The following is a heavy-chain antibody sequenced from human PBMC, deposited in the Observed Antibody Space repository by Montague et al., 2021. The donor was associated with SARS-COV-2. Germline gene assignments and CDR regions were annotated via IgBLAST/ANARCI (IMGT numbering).Heavy chain of an antibody. CDR2: IYYSGST. D-gene: IGHD3-10*01. V-gene: IGHV4-59*01. CDR3: ARDVRYYYDQ. Sequence: SETLSLPCTVSGGSISGYYWSWIRQPPGKGLEWIGYIYYSGSTKYNPFLESRVTVSVDRSKNQVSLKLSSVTAADTAVYYCARDVRYYYDQWGQGILVTVSS. J-gene: IGHJ4*02. CDR1: GGSISGYY.